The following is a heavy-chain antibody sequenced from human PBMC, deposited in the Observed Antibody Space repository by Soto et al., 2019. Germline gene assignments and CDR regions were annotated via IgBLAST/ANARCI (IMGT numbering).Heavy chain of an antibody. CDR1: GYSFTSYW. D-gene: IGHD6-13*01. CDR2: IEPSASYT. CDR3: ARLQAAAGDNDLAFDY. Sequence: EVQLVQSGAEVKKPGESLRISCKGSGYSFTSYWISWGRQLPGKGLEWMGRIEPSASYTNYSPSFHGHVTISADKSISTASLQWSSLKASDTAMYYCARLQAAAGDNDLAFDYWGQGTLVTVSS. V-gene: IGHV5-10-1*01. J-gene: IGHJ4*02.